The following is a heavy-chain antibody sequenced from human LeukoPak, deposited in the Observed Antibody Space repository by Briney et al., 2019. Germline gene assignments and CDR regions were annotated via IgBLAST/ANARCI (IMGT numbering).Heavy chain of an antibody. Sequence: GASVKVSCKASGYTFTGYYMHWVRQAPGQGLEWMGWINPNSGGTNYAQKFQGRVTITRDTSISTAYMELSRLRADDTAVFYCARLSGDRNWFDPWGQGILVTVSS. CDR3: ARLSGDRNWFDP. CDR1: GYTFTGYY. CDR2: INPNSGGT. V-gene: IGHV1-2*02. J-gene: IGHJ5*02. D-gene: IGHD2-21*01.